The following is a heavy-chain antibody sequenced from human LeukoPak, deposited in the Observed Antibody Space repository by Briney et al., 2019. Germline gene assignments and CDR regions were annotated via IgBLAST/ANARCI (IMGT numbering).Heavy chain of an antibody. V-gene: IGHV1-46*01. CDR2: INPSGGST. Sequence: GASVKVSCKASGYTFTSYAMNWVRQAPGQGLEWMGIINPSGGSTSYAQKFQGRVTMTRDTSTSTVYMELSSLRSEDTAVYYCARLGGYNSREGSAFDIWGQGTMVTVSS. CDR1: GYTFTSYA. J-gene: IGHJ3*02. D-gene: IGHD5-24*01. CDR3: ARLGGYNSREGSAFDI.